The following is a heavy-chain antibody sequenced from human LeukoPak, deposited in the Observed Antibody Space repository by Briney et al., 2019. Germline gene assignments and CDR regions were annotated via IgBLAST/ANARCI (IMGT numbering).Heavy chain of an antibody. J-gene: IGHJ4*02. CDR3: ARHRYSSSWYPDY. CDR2: INHSGST. Sequence: SSGTLSLTCAVYGGSFSGYYWSWIRQPPGKGLEWIGEINHSGSTNYNPSLKSRVTISVDTSKNQFSLKLSSVTAADTAVYYCARHRYSSSWYPDYWGQGTLVTVSS. D-gene: IGHD6-13*01. V-gene: IGHV4-34*01. CDR1: GGSFSGYY.